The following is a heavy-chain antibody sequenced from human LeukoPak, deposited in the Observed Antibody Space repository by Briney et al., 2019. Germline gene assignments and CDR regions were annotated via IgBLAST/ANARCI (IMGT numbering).Heavy chain of an antibody. Sequence: PSETLSLTCTVSGDSISTSNSYWSWIRQPPGKGLEWIGEINHSGSTNYNPSLKSRVTISVDTSKNQFSLKLSSVTAADTAVYYCARGAMYYDILTGYYAFDIWGQGTMVTVSS. CDR3: ARGAMYYDILTGYYAFDI. CDR1: GDSISTSNSY. D-gene: IGHD3-9*01. CDR2: INHSGST. V-gene: IGHV4-39*07. J-gene: IGHJ3*02.